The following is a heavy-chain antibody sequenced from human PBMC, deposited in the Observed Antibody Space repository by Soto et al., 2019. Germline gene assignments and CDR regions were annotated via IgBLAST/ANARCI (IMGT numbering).Heavy chain of an antibody. CDR3: ARERGYSYGYGDY. CDR2: ISSSSRYI. Sequence: EVQLVESGGGLVKPGGSLRLSCAASGFTFSSYNMNWVRQAPGKGLEWVSSISSSSRYIYYADSVKGRFTISRDNAKNSLYLQMNSLRAEDTAVYYCARERGYSYGYGDYWGQGTLVTVSS. J-gene: IGHJ4*02. V-gene: IGHV3-21*01. D-gene: IGHD5-18*01. CDR1: GFTFSSYN.